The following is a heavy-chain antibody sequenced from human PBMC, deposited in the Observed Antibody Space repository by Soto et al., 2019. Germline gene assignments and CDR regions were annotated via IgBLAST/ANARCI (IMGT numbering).Heavy chain of an antibody. D-gene: IGHD6-19*01. V-gene: IGHV1-69*13. CDR2: IIPIFGTA. J-gene: IGHJ6*02. Sequence: EASVKVSCKASGGTFSSYAISWVRQAPGQGLEWMGGIIPIFGTANYAQKFQGRVTITADESTSTAYMELSSLRSEDTAVYYCASGATPRNSSGQKKYYYYYGMDVWGQGTTVTVSS. CDR1: GGTFSSYA. CDR3: ASGATPRNSSGQKKYYYYYGMDV.